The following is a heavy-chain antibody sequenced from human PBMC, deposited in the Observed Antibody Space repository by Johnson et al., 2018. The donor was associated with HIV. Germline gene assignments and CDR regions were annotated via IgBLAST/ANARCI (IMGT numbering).Heavy chain of an antibody. J-gene: IGHJ3*02. V-gene: IGHV3-11*04. Sequence: QVQLVESGGGLVQPGGSLRLSCAASGFTCSDYYMSWIRQAPGKGLEWVSYISSSGSTIYYADSVKGRFTISRDNAKNSLYLQMNSLRAEDTSVYYCARDDDPPDAFDIWGQGTMVTVSS. CDR1: GFTCSDYY. CDR2: ISSSGSTI. CDR3: ARDDDPPDAFDI.